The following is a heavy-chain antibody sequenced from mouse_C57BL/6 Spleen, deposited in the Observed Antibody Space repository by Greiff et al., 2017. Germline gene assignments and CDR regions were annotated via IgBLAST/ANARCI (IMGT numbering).Heavy chain of an antibody. V-gene: IGHV5-6*02. D-gene: IGHD1-1*01. Sequence: DVMLVESGGDLVKPGGSLKLSCAASGFTFSSYGMSWVRQTPDKRLEWVATISSGGSYTYYPDSVKGRFTISRDNAKNTLYLQMGSLKSEDTAMYYCARHGVTTIVATVDYAMDYWGQGTSVTVSS. CDR3: ARHGVTTIVATVDYAMDY. CDR1: GFTFSSYG. CDR2: ISSGGSYT. J-gene: IGHJ4*01.